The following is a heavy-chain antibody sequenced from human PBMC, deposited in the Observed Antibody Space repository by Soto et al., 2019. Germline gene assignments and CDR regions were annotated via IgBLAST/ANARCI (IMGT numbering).Heavy chain of an antibody. V-gene: IGHV3-23*01. CDR1: GFAFNNYA. CDR2: ISGSGGST. D-gene: IGHD3-9*01. J-gene: IGHJ4*02. Sequence: GGSLRLSCAASGFAFNNYAMSWVRQAPGKGLEWVSVISGSGGSTFYAASVKGRFTISRDNSKNTLYLQMNGLRAEDTAVYYCAKEWGDCDSIDNCFLLAHYWGQGTLVTVSS. CDR3: AKEWGDCDSIDNCFLLAHY.